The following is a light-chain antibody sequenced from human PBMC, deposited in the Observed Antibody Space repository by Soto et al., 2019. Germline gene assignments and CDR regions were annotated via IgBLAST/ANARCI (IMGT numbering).Light chain of an antibody. J-gene: IGLJ3*02. Sequence: NFMLTQPHSVSESPGKTVTLSCTRSSGSIAVNYVQWYQRRPGSAPTTIIYEDNQRPSGVPDRFSGSIDRSSNSASLTISGLKPEDEADYYCQSYDSGIQVFGGGDQGDRP. CDR3: QSYDSGIQV. CDR1: SGSIAVNY. V-gene: IGLV6-57*04. CDR2: EDN.